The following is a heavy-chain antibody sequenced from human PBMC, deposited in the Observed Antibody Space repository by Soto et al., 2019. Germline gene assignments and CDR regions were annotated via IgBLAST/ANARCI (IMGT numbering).Heavy chain of an antibody. CDR1: GDSISRGGYY. J-gene: IGHJ5*02. CDR2: IYHSGST. Sequence: QVQLQESGPGLVKPSQTLSLTCTVSGDSISRGGYYWNWIRQHPRKGLEWIGYIYHSGSTNYNPALKNRVTLSVDTSKNQLSLELSSVTAADTAIYYCARDGAGAYGLGWFDPWGQGILVTVSS. D-gene: IGHD2-21*01. V-gene: IGHV4-31*03. CDR3: ARDGAGAYGLGWFDP.